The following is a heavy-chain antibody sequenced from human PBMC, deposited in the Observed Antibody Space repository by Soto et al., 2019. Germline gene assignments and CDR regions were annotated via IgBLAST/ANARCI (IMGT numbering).Heavy chain of an antibody. CDR1: GCTFSSYA. Sequence: VKVSCKASGCTFSSYAISWVRQAPGQGLEWMGGIIPIFGTANYAQKFQGRVTITADESTSTDYMELSSLRSEDTAVYYCATAFYYHERTGTKKGDDADRWG. CDR3: ATAFYYHERTGTKKGDDADR. J-gene: IGHJ2*01. D-gene: IGHD2-2*01. CDR2: IIPIFGTA. V-gene: IGHV1-69*01.